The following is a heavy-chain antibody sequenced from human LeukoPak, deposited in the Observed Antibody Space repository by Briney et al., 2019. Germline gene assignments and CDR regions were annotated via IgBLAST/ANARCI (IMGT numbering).Heavy chain of an antibody. V-gene: IGHV3-23*01. CDR2: ISGNSGST. Sequence: PGGSLRLSCAASGFTFSSYAMSWVRQAPGKGLEWVSAISGNSGSTCYADSVKGRFTISRDNSKNTLYLQMNSLRAEDTAVYYCAKDLKQWLEYYFDYWGQGTLVTVSS. CDR1: GFTFSSYA. CDR3: AKDLKQWLEYYFDY. D-gene: IGHD6-19*01. J-gene: IGHJ4*02.